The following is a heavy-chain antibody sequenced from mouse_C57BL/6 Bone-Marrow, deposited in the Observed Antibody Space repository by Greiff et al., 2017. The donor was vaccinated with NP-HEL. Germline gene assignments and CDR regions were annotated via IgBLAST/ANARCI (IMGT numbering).Heavy chain of an antibody. D-gene: IGHD1-1*01. V-gene: IGHV1-55*01. J-gene: IGHJ1*03. Sequence: QVQLQQPGAELVKPGASVKMSCKASGYTFTSYWITWVKQRPGQGLEWIRDIYPGSGSTNYNEKFKSKATLTVDTSSSTAYMQLSSLTSEDSAVYYCARDYYGSSYDWYFDVWGTGTTVTVSS. CDR1: GYTFTSYW. CDR3: ARDYYGSSYDWYFDV. CDR2: IYPGSGST.